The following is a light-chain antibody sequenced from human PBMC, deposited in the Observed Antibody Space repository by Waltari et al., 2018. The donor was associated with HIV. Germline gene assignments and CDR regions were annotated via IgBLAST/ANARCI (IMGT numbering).Light chain of an antibody. Sequence: SALTQPASVSGSPGQSITISCTGTSSDVGGYNYVSWYPQHPGKAPKLMIYEVSNRPSGVSDRFSGSKSGNTASLTISGLQAEDEADYYCSSYTSSSTLEFGGGTKLTVL. CDR3: SSYTSSSTLE. CDR2: EVS. J-gene: IGLJ3*02. CDR1: SSDVGGYNY. V-gene: IGLV2-14*01.